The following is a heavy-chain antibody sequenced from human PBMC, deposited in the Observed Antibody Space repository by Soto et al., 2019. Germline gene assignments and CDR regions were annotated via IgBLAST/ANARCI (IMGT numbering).Heavy chain of an antibody. V-gene: IGHV1-69*12. D-gene: IGHD2-2*01. J-gene: IGHJ6*02. CDR1: GGTFSTYT. CDR3: ARRYCISTSCHYYGMDV. CDR2: IIPMFGTA. Sequence: QVQLVQSGAEVMKPGSSVKVSCKASGGTFSTYTINWVRQAPGQGLEWMGGIIPMFGTANYAQKFQGRVTITADESTRTAYMELSSLRSEDTAVYYCARRYCISTSCHYYGMDVWGQGTTVTVSS.